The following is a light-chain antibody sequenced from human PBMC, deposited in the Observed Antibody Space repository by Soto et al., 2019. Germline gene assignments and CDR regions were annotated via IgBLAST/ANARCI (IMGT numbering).Light chain of an antibody. J-gene: IGLJ1*01. CDR2: DVS. V-gene: IGLV2-11*01. CDR3: CSYAGSYTFV. CDR1: SSDVGGYNY. Sequence: QSVLTQPRSVSGSPGQSVTISCTGTSSDVGGYNYVSWYQQHPGKAPKLMIYDVSKRPSGVPDRFSGSKSADTASLTISGLQADDEADYYCCSYAGSYTFVFGAGTKVTVL.